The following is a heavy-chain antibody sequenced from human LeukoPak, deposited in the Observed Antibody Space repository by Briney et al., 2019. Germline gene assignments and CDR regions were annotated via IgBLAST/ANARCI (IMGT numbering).Heavy chain of an antibody. J-gene: IGHJ3*02. Sequence: SQTLSLTCVISGDSVSSNSAAWNWIRQSPSRGLEWLGRTYFRSRWYYDYAVSLKGRITINPDTSKNQFSLQLRSVIPEDTSLYYCALDSGYGLDALDIWGQGTMVTVSS. CDR2: TYFRSRWYY. CDR1: GDSVSSNSAA. V-gene: IGHV6-1*01. CDR3: ALDSGYGLDALDI. D-gene: IGHD5-12*01.